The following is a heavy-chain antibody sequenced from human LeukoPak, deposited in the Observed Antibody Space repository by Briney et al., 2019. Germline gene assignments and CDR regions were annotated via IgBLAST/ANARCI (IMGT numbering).Heavy chain of an antibody. CDR3: AKLHGLWFGESFDY. Sequence: PGGSLRLSCAASGFTFSSYAMSWVRQAPGKGLEWVSAISGSGGSTYYADSVKGRFTVSRDNSKNTLYLQMNSLRAEDTAVYYCAKLHGLWFGESFDYWGQGTLVTVSS. J-gene: IGHJ4*02. V-gene: IGHV3-23*01. D-gene: IGHD3-10*01. CDR1: GFTFSSYA. CDR2: ISGSGGST.